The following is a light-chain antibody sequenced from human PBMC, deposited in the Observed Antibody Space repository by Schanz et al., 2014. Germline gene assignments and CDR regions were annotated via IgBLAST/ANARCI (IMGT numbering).Light chain of an antibody. V-gene: IGKV3D-20*01. Sequence: EIVLTQSPATLSLSPGERATLSCGASQSVSSSYLAWYQQKPGQAPRLLIHDASNRATGIPARFSGSGAGTDFTLTISRLEPEDFAVYYCQQYGSSPMYTFGQGTKLEIK. J-gene: IGKJ2*01. CDR2: DAS. CDR3: QQYGSSPMYT. CDR1: QSVSSSY.